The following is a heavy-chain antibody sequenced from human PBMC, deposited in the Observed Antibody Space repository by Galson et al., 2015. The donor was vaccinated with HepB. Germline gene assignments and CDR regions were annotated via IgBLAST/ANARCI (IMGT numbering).Heavy chain of an antibody. Sequence: SLRLSCAASGFIFSNYGMRWVRQVPGKGLECVSAISDSGRSTEYADSVKGRFTVSRDNSKNTLYLQMNSLRAEDTAVYYCAKGERGSGARSFDLWGRGSLVTVSS. J-gene: IGHJ2*01. CDR2: ISDSGRST. V-gene: IGHV3-23*01. CDR3: AKGERGSGARSFDL. D-gene: IGHD1-1*01. CDR1: GFIFSNYG.